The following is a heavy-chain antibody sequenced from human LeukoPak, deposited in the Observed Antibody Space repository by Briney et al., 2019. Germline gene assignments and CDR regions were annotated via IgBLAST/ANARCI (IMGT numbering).Heavy chain of an antibody. D-gene: IGHD4-17*01. CDR3: ARATMTRDAFDI. Sequence: PGGSLRLSCTASGFTFGDYAMHWVRQAPGKGLEWVAVISYDGSNQYYADSVKGRFTISRDNSKNTLYLQMNSLRAEDTAVYYCARATMTRDAFDIWGQGTMVTVSS. J-gene: IGHJ3*02. CDR1: GFTFGDYA. V-gene: IGHV3-30-3*01. CDR2: ISYDGSNQ.